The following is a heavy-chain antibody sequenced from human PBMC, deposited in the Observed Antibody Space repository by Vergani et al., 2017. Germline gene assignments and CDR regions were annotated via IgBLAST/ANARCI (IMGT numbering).Heavy chain of an antibody. Sequence: VQLVESGGGLVKPGGSLRLSCAASGFTFSSYAMSWVRQAPGKGLEWVSAISGSGGSTYYADSVKGRFSISRDNSKNTLYLQMNSLRAEDTAVYYCARDGGGLQLWSHYFDYWGQGTLVTVSS. CDR1: GFTFSSYA. CDR3: ARDGGGLQLWSHYFDY. CDR2: ISGSGGST. D-gene: IGHD5-18*01. J-gene: IGHJ4*02. V-gene: IGHV3-23*04.